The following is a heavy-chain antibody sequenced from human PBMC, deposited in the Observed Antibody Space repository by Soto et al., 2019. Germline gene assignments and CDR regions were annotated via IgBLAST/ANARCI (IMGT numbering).Heavy chain of an antibody. J-gene: IGHJ6*03. D-gene: IGHD2-15*01. CDR3: AKSPVVAASYYYYMDV. CDR2: ISGSGGST. Sequence: GGSLRLSCAASGFTFSSYAMSWVRQAPGKGLEWVSAISGSGGSTYYADSVKGRFTITRDNSKNTLYLQMNSLRAEDTAVYYCAKSPVVAASYYYYMDVWGKGTTVTVSS. V-gene: IGHV3-23*01. CDR1: GFTFSSYA.